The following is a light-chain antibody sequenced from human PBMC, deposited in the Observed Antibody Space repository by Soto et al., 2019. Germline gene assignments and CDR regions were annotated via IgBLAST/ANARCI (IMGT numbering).Light chain of an antibody. CDR3: SSYAGSATLYV. CDR1: SNDVGGYDY. CDR2: EVT. V-gene: IGLV2-8*01. Sequence: QSVLTQPPSASGSPGQSVTISCTGTSNDVGGYDYVSWYQQHPGKAPKLIIYEVTKRPSGVPDRFSGSKSGNTASLTVSGLQAEDEADYYCSSYAGSATLYVFGTGTKVTVL. J-gene: IGLJ1*01.